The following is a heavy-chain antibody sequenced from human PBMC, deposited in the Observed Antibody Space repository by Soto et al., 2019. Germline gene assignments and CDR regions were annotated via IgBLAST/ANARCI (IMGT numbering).Heavy chain of an antibody. CDR3: ARVVYYGSGSYPDNSPLDY. D-gene: IGHD3-10*01. CDR1: GGSVSSGSYY. Sequence: SETLSLTCTVSGGSVSSGSYYWSWIRQPPGKGLEWIGYIYYSGSTNYNPSLKSRVTISVDTSKNQFSLKLSSVTAADTAVYYCARVVYYGSGSYPDNSPLDYWGQGTLVTVSS. CDR2: IYYSGST. J-gene: IGHJ4*02. V-gene: IGHV4-61*01.